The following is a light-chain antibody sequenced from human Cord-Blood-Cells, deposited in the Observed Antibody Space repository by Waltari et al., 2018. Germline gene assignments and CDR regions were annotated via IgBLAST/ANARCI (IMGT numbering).Light chain of an antibody. V-gene: IGLV2-14*01. J-gene: IGLJ1*01. CDR2: DVS. CDR3: SSYTSSSTYV. Sequence: QSALTQPASVSGSPGQSITISCTGTSSVVGGYNYVSWYQQHPGKAPKLMIYDVSNRPSGVSNRFSGSKSGNTASLTISGLQAEEEADYYCSSYTSSSTYVFGTGTKVTVL. CDR1: SSVVGGYNY.